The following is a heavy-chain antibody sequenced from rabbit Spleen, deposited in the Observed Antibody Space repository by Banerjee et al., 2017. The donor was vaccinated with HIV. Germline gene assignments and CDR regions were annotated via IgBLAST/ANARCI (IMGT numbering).Heavy chain of an antibody. Sequence: QEQLEESGGGLVKPGGTLTLTCKASGIDFSSNWICWVRQAPGKGLEWIACIDTSDGDTDYANWPKGRFTISKASSTTVTLKMTSLTAADTATYFCARNYVNVFDPWGPGTLVTVS. CDR3: ARNYVNVFDP. D-gene: IGHD1-1*01. J-gene: IGHJ2*01. CDR2: IDTSDGDT. CDR1: GIDFSSNW. V-gene: IGHV1S45*01.